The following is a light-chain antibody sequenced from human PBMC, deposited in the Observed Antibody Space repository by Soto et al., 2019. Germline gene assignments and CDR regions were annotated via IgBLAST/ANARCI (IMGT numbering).Light chain of an antibody. CDR2: TGS. V-gene: IGKV1-12*01. CDR1: QGIKNW. CDR3: QQAHAVPRT. J-gene: IGKJ1*01. Sequence: DIQMTQSPSYVSASVGDRVTITCRASQGIKNWLAWYQQKPGKAPNLLIYTGSSLQSGVPSRFSGSGSGTDFTLTINSLQPEDFATYFCQQAHAVPRTFGQGTKVDIK.